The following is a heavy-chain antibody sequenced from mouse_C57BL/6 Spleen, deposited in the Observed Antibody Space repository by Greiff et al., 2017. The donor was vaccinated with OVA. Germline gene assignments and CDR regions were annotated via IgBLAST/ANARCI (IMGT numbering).Heavy chain of an antibody. CDR3: AITPHYYGSSYGYFDV. J-gene: IGHJ1*03. CDR1: GYTFTSYW. CDR2: IHPSDSVP. V-gene: IGHV1-74*01. Sequence: VQLQQPGAELVKPGASVKVSCKASGYTFTSYWMHWVKQRPGQGLQWIGRIHPSDSVPNYNQKFKGKATLTVDKSSSTAYMQLSSLTSEDSAVYYCAITPHYYGSSYGYFDVWGTGTTVTVSS. D-gene: IGHD1-1*01.